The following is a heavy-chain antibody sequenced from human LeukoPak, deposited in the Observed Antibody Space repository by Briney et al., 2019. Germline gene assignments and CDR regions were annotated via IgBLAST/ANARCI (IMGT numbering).Heavy chain of an antibody. Sequence: ASVKVSCKASGYTFTGYYMHWVRQAPGQGLEWMGWINPNSGGTNYAQKFQGRVTMTRDTSISTAYMELSRLRSDDTAVYYCARDPPRNYDILTGYYKGGDYWGQGTLVTVSS. CDR2: INPNSGGT. CDR3: ARDPPRNYDILTGYYKGGDY. V-gene: IGHV1-2*02. CDR1: GYTFTGYY. D-gene: IGHD3-9*01. J-gene: IGHJ4*02.